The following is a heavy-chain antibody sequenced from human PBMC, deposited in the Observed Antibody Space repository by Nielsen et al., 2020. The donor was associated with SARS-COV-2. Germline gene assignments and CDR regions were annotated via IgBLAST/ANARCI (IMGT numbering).Heavy chain of an antibody. Sequence: ASVKVSCKASGYTFTGYYMHWVRQATGQGLEWMGWISAYNGNTNYAQKLQGRVTMTTDTSTSTAYMELRSLRSDDTAVYYCARDIGVTMVRRVINAFDIWGKGSLVTVFS. V-gene: IGHV1-18*04. CDR1: GYTFTGYY. D-gene: IGHD3-10*01. CDR2: ISAYNGNT. J-gene: IGHJ3*02. CDR3: ARDIGVTMVRRVINAFDI.